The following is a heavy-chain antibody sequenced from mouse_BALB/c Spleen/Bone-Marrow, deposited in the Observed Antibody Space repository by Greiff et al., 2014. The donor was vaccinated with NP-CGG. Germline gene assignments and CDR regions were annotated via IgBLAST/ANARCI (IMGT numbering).Heavy chain of an antibody. Sequence: EVQLVESGGGLVQPGGSLKLSCAASGFTFSSYGMSWVRQTPDKRLELVATINSNGGSTYYPDSVKGRFTISRDNAKNTLYLQMSSLKSEDTAMDYCARDGYYVFYAMDYWGQGTSVTVSS. D-gene: IGHD2-3*01. J-gene: IGHJ4*01. CDR1: GFTFSSYG. CDR2: INSNGGST. CDR3: ARDGYYVFYAMDY. V-gene: IGHV5-6-3*01.